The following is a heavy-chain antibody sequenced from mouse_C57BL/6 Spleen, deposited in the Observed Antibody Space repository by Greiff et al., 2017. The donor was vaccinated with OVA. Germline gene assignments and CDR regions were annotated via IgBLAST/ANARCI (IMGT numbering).Heavy chain of an antibody. Sequence: QVQLQQSGAELVRPGTSVKVSCKASGYAFTNYLMEWVKQRPGQGLEWIGVINPGSGGTNYNEKFKGKATLTADKSSSTAYMQLSSLTSEDSAVYFCARSDSSGYEAMDYWGQGTSVTVSS. CDR2: INPGSGGT. CDR1: GYAFTNYL. CDR3: ARSDSSGYEAMDY. D-gene: IGHD3-2*02. J-gene: IGHJ4*01. V-gene: IGHV1-54*01.